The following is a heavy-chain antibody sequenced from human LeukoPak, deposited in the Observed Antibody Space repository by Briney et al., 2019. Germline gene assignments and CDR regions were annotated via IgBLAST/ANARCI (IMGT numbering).Heavy chain of an antibody. D-gene: IGHD2-21*01. V-gene: IGHV3-21*01. CDR3: ARVPGPRIAYYNMDV. CDR2: ISTRSTYI. Sequence: MSGGSLRLSCAASGFTFSSYDMNWVRQAPGKGLEWVSSISTRSTYIYYTDSVKGRFTISRDNAESSLYLQMNSLRAEDTAVYYCARVPGPRIAYYNMDVWGQGTTVTVSS. CDR1: GFTFSSYD. J-gene: IGHJ6*02.